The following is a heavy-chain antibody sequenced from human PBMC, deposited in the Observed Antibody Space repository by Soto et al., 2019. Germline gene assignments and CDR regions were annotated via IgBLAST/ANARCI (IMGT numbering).Heavy chain of an antibody. Sequence: GASVKVSCKASGGTFSSYAISWMRQAPGQGLEWMGGIIPIFGTANYAQKFQGRVTITADESTSTAYMELSSLRSEDTAVYYCARDRLYSGSYQFDYWGQGTLVTVSS. CDR1: GGTFSSYA. CDR2: IIPIFGTA. V-gene: IGHV1-69*13. J-gene: IGHJ4*02. D-gene: IGHD1-26*01. CDR3: ARDRLYSGSYQFDY.